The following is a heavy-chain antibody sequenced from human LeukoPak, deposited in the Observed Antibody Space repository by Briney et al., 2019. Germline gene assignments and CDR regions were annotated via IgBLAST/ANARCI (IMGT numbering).Heavy chain of an antibody. J-gene: IGHJ4*02. Sequence: GGSLRLSCAASGFTFSSYGMHWVRQAPGKGLEWVSGISWNSGSIAYADSVKGRFTISRDNAKNSLYLQMNSLRAEDTALYYCAKGLRITMVRGGVDYWGQGTLVTVSS. CDR3: AKGLRITMVRGGVDY. V-gene: IGHV3-9*01. CDR2: ISWNSGSI. CDR1: GFTFSSYG. D-gene: IGHD3-10*01.